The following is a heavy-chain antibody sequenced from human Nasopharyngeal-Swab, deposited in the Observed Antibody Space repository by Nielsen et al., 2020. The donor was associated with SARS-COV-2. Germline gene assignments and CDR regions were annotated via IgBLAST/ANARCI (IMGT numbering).Heavy chain of an antibody. J-gene: IGHJ4*02. Sequence: GGSLRLSCAASGFTFSSYSMNWVRQAPGKGLEWVSSISSSSSYIYYADSVKGRFTISRDNAENSLYLQMNSLRAEDTAVYYCARSGDCGGDCYYLDYWGQGTLVTVSS. CDR2: ISSSSSYI. V-gene: IGHV3-21*01. CDR3: ARSGDCGGDCYYLDY. CDR1: GFTFSSYS. D-gene: IGHD2-21*02.